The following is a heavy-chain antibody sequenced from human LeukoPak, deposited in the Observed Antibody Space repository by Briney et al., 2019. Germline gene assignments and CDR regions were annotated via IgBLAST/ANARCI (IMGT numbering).Heavy chain of an antibody. CDR3: ARELWKNYDILTGYPHRRNWFDP. CDR2: IYTSGST. J-gene: IGHJ5*02. CDR1: GGSISSYY. D-gene: IGHD3-9*01. V-gene: IGHV4-4*07. Sequence: SETLSLTCTVSGGSISSYYWSWIRQPAGKGVEWVGRIYTSGSTNYNPSLKRRVTISVETSKNQFALKRSSVAGAGTAVYSCARELWKNYDILTGYPHRRNWFDPWGQGTLVTVSS.